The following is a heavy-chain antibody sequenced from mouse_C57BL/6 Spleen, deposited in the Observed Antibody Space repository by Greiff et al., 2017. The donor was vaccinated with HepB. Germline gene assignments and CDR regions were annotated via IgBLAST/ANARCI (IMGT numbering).Heavy chain of an antibody. V-gene: IGHV1-42*01. CDR2: INPSTGGT. CDR1: GYSFTGYY. D-gene: IGHD2-2*01. Sequence: EVQLQQSGPELVKPGASVKISCKASGYSFTGYYMNWVKQSPEKSLEWIGEINPSTGGTTYNQKFKAKATLTVDKSSSTAYMQLKSLTSEDSAVYYCARWLPALAYWGQGTLVTVSA. J-gene: IGHJ3*01. CDR3: ARWLPALAY.